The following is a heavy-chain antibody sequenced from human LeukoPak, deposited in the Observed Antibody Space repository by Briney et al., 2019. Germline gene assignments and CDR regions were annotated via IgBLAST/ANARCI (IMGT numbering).Heavy chain of an antibody. CDR3: ARDPSTGIAARPGGMDV. D-gene: IGHD6-6*01. J-gene: IGHJ6*02. CDR1: GFTFSTYG. Sequence: GGSLRLSCAASGFTFSTYGMHWVRQAPGKGLEWLTDIWYDGSNKYYTDSVKGRFTISRDNSKNTLYLQMSSLRAEDTAVYYCARDPSTGIAARPGGMDVWGQGTTVTVSS. V-gene: IGHV3-33*01. CDR2: IWYDGSNK.